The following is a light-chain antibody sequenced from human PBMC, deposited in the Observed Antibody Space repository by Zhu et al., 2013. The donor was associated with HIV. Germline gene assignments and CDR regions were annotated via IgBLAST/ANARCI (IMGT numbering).Light chain of an antibody. V-gene: IGKV3-20*01. CDR2: GAS. CDR3: QQHGSSPKT. Sequence: EIVLTQSPGTLSLSPGERATLSCRASQSISSRHLAWYQQKPGQTPSLLIYGASNRATGIPDRFSGSGSGTDFTLIISRLETEDFAVYYCQQHGSSPKTFGQGTKVEIK. CDR1: QSISSRH. J-gene: IGKJ1*01.